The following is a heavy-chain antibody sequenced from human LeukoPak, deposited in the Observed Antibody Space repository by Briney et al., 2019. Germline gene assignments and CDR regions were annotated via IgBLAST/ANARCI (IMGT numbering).Heavy chain of an antibody. V-gene: IGHV1-18*01. CDR2: ISAYNGNT. CDR3: ARVSSSEYQLLYHWFDP. CDR1: GYTFTSYG. D-gene: IGHD2-2*02. J-gene: IGHJ5*02. Sequence: ASVKVSCKASGYTFTSYGISWVRQAPGQGLEWMGWISAYNGNTNYAQKLQGGVTMTTDTSTSTAYMELRSLRSDDTAVYYCARVSSSEYQLLYHWFDPWGQGTLVTVSS.